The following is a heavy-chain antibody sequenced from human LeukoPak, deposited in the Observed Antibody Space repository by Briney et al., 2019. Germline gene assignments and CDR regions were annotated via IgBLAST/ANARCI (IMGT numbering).Heavy chain of an antibody. Sequence: GASEKVSCKASGGTFSSYTISWVRQAPGQGLEWMGRIIPILGIANYAQKFQGRVTITADKSTSTAYMELSSLRSEDTAVYYCARDRGGSSSAFDPWGQGTLVTVSS. CDR1: GGTFSSYT. CDR2: IIPILGIA. J-gene: IGHJ5*02. V-gene: IGHV1-69*04. D-gene: IGHD6-6*01. CDR3: ARDRGGSSSAFDP.